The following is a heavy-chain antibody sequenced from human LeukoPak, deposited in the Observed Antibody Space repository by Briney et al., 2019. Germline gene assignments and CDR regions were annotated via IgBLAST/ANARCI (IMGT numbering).Heavy chain of an antibody. D-gene: IGHD2-21*02. J-gene: IGHJ4*02. CDR2: IWYDGSNK. Sequence: PGRSLRLSCAASGFTFSSYGMHWVRQAPGKGLEWVAVIWYDGSNKYYADSVKGRFTISRDNSKNTLYLQMNSLRADDTAVYYCAKQEDGDWGHCDYWGQGTLVTVSS. CDR3: AKQEDGDWGHCDY. CDR1: GFTFSSYG. V-gene: IGHV3-33*06.